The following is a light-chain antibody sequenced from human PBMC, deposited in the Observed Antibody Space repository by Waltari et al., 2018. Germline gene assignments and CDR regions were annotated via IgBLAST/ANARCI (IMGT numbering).Light chain of an antibody. CDR1: QSISSW. CDR2: KAS. CDR3: QQYNSYPT. V-gene: IGKV1-5*03. Sequence: ITCRASQSISSWLAWYQQKPGKAPKLLIYKASSLESGVPSRFSGSGSGTEFTLNISSLQPDDFATYYCQQYNSYPTFGQGTKVEIK. J-gene: IGKJ1*01.